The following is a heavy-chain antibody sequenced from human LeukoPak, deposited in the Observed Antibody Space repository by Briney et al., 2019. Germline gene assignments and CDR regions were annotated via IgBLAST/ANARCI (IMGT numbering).Heavy chain of an antibody. J-gene: IGHJ4*02. CDR3: ARAGAIFDY. CDR1: GGSFSGYY. D-gene: IGHD1-26*01. CDR2: INHSGST. Sequence: PSETLSLTCAVYGGSFSGYYWSWIRQPPGKGLESIGEINHSGSTNYNPSLKSRVTISVDTSKNQFSLKLSSVTAADTAVYYCARAGAIFDYWGQGTLVTVSS. V-gene: IGHV4-34*01.